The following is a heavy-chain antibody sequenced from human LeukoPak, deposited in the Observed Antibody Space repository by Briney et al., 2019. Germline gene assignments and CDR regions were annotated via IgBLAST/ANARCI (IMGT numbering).Heavy chain of an antibody. J-gene: IGHJ5*02. CDR2: ISYSGST. D-gene: IGHD3-10*01. CDR1: GGSISSGDYY. V-gene: IGHV4-30-4*08. Sequence: SQILSLTCTVSGGSISSGDYYWSWIRQPPGKGLEWIGYISYSGSTYYNPSLKSRVTISLDTSKNQFSLKLSSVTAADTAVYYCARAVDYYGSGSYYKRWFDPWGQGTLVTVSS. CDR3: ARAVDYYGSGSYYKRWFDP.